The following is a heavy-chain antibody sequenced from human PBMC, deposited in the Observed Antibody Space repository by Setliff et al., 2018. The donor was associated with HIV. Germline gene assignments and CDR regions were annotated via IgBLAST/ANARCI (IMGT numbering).Heavy chain of an antibody. CDR3: ARDPPSGGWYRADY. CDR2: ISAYNGNT. CDR1: GYTFTSYG. Sequence: ASVKVSCKASGYTFTSYGISWVRQAPGQGLEWMGWISAYNGNTDYAQKLQGRVTLTTDTSTSTAYMELRSLRSDDTAVYYCARDPPSGGWYRADYWGQGTLVTVSS. D-gene: IGHD6-19*01. J-gene: IGHJ4*02. V-gene: IGHV1-18*01.